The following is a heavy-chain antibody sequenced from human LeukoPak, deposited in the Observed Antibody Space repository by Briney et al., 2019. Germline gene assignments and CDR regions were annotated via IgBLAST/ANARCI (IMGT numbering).Heavy chain of an antibody. CDR1: GFTFSDYY. J-gene: IGHJ5*02. D-gene: IGHD3-22*01. CDR3: ARDYSTYYYDSSGSGRFDP. V-gene: IGHV3-11*01. CDR2: ISSSGSTI. Sequence: GGSLRLSCAASGFTFSDYYKSWIRQAPGKGLEWVSYISSSGSTIYYADSVKGRFTISRDNAKNSLYLQMNSLRAEDTAVYYCARDYSTYYYDSSGSGRFDPWGQGTLVTVSS.